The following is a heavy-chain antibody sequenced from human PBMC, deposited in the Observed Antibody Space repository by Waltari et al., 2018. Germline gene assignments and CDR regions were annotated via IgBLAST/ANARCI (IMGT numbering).Heavy chain of an antibody. J-gene: IGHJ4*02. D-gene: IGHD2-2*01. CDR3: AKRVAVPGSTYYFDY. CDR1: GFPFSSYA. Sequence: EVQLLESGGGLVQPGGSLRLSCAASGFPFSSYALGWVRQAPGKGLEWVSVISGSGGTTYYADSVKGRFTISRDNSKNTLYLQMNSLRAEDTAIYYCAKRVAVPGSTYYFDYWGQGTLVTVSS. CDR2: ISGSGGTT. V-gene: IGHV3-23*01.